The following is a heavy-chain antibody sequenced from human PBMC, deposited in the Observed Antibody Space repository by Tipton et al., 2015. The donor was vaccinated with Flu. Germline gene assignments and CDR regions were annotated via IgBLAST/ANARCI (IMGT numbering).Heavy chain of an antibody. CDR2: IYYSGST. J-gene: IGHJ4*02. Sequence: TLSLTCTVSGGSISSYYWSWIRQPPGKGLEWIGYIYYSGSTNYNPSLKSRVTISVDTSKNQFSLKLSSVTAADTAVYYCARMAVAGHFDYWGQGTLVTVSS. D-gene: IGHD6-19*01. CDR1: GGSISSYY. CDR3: ARMAVAGHFDY. V-gene: IGHV4-59*01.